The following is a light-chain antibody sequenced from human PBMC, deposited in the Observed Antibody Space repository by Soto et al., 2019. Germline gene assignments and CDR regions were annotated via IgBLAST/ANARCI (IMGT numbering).Light chain of an antibody. J-gene: IGKJ1*01. CDR2: DAA. CDR3: QHRSSWPRS. CDR1: QIVGTS. Sequence: IVLTQSPATLSLSPGDRATLSCRASQIVGTSLAWYKQQPGQAPRLLIHDAAYRASGIPERFSGSGSGTAFSLSISSLEPDDFAVYYCQHRSSWPRSFGRGTKLDIK. V-gene: IGKV3-11*01.